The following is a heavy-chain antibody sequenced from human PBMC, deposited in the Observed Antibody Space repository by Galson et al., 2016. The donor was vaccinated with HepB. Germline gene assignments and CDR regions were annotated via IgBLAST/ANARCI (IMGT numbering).Heavy chain of an antibody. CDR2: IYSGGST. D-gene: IGHD2/OR15-2a*01. CDR3: ARDNNYYYGMDV. Sequence: RLSCAASGFTVSSNYMTWVRQAPGKGLEWVSVIYSGGSTYYADSVKGRFIISRDNSKNTLYLQMNSLRAEDTAVYYCARDNNYYYGMDVWGQGTTVTVSS. V-gene: IGHV3-53*01. CDR1: GFTVSSNY. J-gene: IGHJ6*02.